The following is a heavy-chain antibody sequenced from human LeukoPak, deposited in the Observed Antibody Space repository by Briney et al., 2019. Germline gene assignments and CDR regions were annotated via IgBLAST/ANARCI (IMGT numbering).Heavy chain of an antibody. J-gene: IGHJ6*04. D-gene: IGHD3-9*01. CDR1: GYTFTNYG. CDR2: ISAYNANT. V-gene: IGHV1-18*04. CDR3: ARTCYDILTGGRMDV. Sequence: ASVKLSCKASGYTFTNYGIIWVRQAPGQRLEWWGWISAYNANTNYPQKFQRRVTMTTDTDTSTIYMELRKLRSEDTAIYYCARTCYDILTGGRMDVWGKGTTVTVSA.